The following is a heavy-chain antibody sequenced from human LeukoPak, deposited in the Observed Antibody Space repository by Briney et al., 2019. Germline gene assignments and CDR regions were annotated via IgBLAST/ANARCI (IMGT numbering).Heavy chain of an antibody. CDR2: IYHSGST. CDR3: ARELRTSGAFDI. J-gene: IGHJ3*02. D-gene: IGHD3-16*01. CDR1: GYSISSGYY. Sequence: SETLSLTCAVPGYSISSGYYWGWIRQPPGKGLEWIGSIYHSGSTYYNPSLKSRVTISVDTSKNQFSLKLSSVTAADTAVYYCARELRTSGAFDIWGQGTMVTVSS. V-gene: IGHV4-38-2*02.